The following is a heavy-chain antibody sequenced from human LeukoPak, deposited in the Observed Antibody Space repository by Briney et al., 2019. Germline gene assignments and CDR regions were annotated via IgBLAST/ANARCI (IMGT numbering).Heavy chain of an antibody. CDR1: GFNFANHA. V-gene: IGHV3-23*01. CDR2: ISGGGDIT. Sequence: PGGSLRLSCAASGFNFANHAMSWVRQTPGKGLEWVSAISGGGDITYYADSVAGRFTISRDNSKITLYLQMNSLRAEDTAVYYCAKSYNGYESKPDYWGQGTLVTVSS. J-gene: IGHJ4*02. D-gene: IGHD5-12*01. CDR3: AKSYNGYESKPDY.